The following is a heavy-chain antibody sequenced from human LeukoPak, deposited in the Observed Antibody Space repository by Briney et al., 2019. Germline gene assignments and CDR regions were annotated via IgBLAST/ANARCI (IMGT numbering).Heavy chain of an antibody. D-gene: IGHD3-3*01. CDR1: GFTVSSNY. CDR3: ASGAYDFWSGYYGPFDY. Sequence: GGSLRLSCAASGFTVSSNYMSWVRQAPGKGLEWVSVIYSGGSTYYADSVKGRFTISRDNSKNTLYLQMNSLRAEDTAVYYCASGAYDFWSGYYGPFDYWGQGTLVTVSS. J-gene: IGHJ4*02. V-gene: IGHV3-53*01. CDR2: IYSGGST.